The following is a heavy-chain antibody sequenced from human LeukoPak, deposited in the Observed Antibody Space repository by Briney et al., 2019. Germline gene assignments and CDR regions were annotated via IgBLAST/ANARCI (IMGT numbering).Heavy chain of an antibody. CDR1: GYTFTSYG. CDR3: ARDRGSYYGRGFLGY. D-gene: IGHD1-26*01. CDR2: ISAYNGNT. Sequence: ASVKVSCKASGYTFTSYGISWVRQAPGQGLEWMGWISAYNGNTNYAQKLQGRVTMTTDTSTSTAYMELRSLRSDDTAVYYCARDRGSYYGRGFLGYWGQGTLVTVSS. J-gene: IGHJ4*02. V-gene: IGHV1-18*01.